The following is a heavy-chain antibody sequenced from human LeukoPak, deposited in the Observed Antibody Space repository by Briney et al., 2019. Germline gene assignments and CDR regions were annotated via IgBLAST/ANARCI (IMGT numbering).Heavy chain of an antibody. D-gene: IGHD3-9*01. J-gene: IGHJ4*02. CDR1: RFTFSSYW. CDR2: IREDGSER. V-gene: IGHV3-7*01. Sequence: GGSLRLSCAASRFTFSSYWMSWVRLAPGKGLEWVANIREDGSERYYVDSVKGRFTISRDNAKNSLSLQLNSLRVEDTAVYYCARGHYDVLAASYKWTPDYWGQGTLVTVSS. CDR3: ARGHYDVLAASYKWTPDY.